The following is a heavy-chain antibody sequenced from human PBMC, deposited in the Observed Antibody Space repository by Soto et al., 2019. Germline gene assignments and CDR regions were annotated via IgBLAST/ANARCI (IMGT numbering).Heavy chain of an antibody. CDR3: AREGGYDSPHGC. V-gene: IGHV4-30-4*01. CDR1: GGFISNGDYH. J-gene: IGHJ4*02. D-gene: IGHD5-12*01. CDR2: TYPSGST. Sequence: SETLSLSCTVSGGFISNGDYHWSWIRQPPGKGLEWIGYTYPSGSTYYNASLRSRVTISIDASKNQFSLKLNSVTAADTAVYYCAREGGYDSPHGCWGQGTLVTVSS.